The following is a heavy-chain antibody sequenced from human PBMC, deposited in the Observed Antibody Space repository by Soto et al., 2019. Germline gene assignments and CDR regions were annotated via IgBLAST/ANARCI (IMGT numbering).Heavy chain of an antibody. CDR1: GFTFSSYW. J-gene: IGHJ1*01. CDR3: ARRDREYSSSSEYFQH. D-gene: IGHD6-6*01. V-gene: IGHV3-7*01. CDR2: IKQDGSEK. Sequence: GGSLRLSCAASGFTFSSYWMSWVRQAPGKGLEWVANIKQDGSEKYYVDSVKGRFTISRDNAKNSLYLQMNSLRAEDTAVYYCARRDREYSSSSEYFQHWGQGTLVTVSS.